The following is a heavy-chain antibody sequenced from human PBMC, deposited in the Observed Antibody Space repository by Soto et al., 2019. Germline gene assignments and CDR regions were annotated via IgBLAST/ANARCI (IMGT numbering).Heavy chain of an antibody. V-gene: IGHV3-30*18. CDR1: GFTFSSYG. CDR3: AKDGAYCSGGSCYFLGY. J-gene: IGHJ4*02. Sequence: QVQLVESGGGVVQPGRSLRLSCAASGFTFSSYGMHWVRQAPGKGLEWVAVISYDGSNKYYADSVKGRFTISRDNSKNTLYLQMNSMRAEDTAVYYCAKDGAYCSGGSCYFLGYRSQGTLVTVSS. CDR2: ISYDGSNK. D-gene: IGHD2-15*01.